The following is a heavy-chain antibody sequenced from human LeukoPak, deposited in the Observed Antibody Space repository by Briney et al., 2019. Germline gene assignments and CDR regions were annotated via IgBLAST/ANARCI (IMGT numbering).Heavy chain of an antibody. CDR1: GFTFSSYS. CDR2: ISSSSSYI. CDR3: ARDKVGATGFFDH. Sequence: GGSLRLSCAASGFTFSSYSMNWVRQAPGKGLEWVSSISSSSSYIYYADSVKGRFTISRDNAKNSLYLQMNSLRAEDTAVYYCARDKVGATGFFDHWGQGTLVTVSS. D-gene: IGHD1-26*01. V-gene: IGHV3-21*04. J-gene: IGHJ4*02.